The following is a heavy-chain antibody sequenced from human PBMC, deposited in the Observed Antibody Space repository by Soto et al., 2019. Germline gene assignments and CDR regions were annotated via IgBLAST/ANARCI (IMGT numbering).Heavy chain of an antibody. CDR2: IYTSGST. D-gene: IGHD2-15*01. V-gene: IGHV4-4*07. CDR3: ARDSGYCSGGSCQALYY. CDR1: GGSISSYY. J-gene: IGHJ4*02. Sequence: SETLSLTCTVSGGSISSYYWSWIRQPAGKGLEWIGRIYTSGSTNYNPPLKSRVTMSVDTSKNQFSLKLSSVTAADTAVYYCARDSGYCSGGSCQALYYWGQGTLVTVPS.